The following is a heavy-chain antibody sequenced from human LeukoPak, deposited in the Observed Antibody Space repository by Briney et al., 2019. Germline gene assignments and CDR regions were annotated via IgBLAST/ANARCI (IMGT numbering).Heavy chain of an antibody. Sequence: GESLKISCKGSGYSFTSYWIGGGRQMPGKGLGWVGIIYPGDSDTRYSPSFQGQVTISAEKSISTAYLQWSSLKASDTAMYYCARRVFGELFFDYWGQGTLVTVSS. CDR1: GYSFTSYW. V-gene: IGHV5-51*01. J-gene: IGHJ4*02. D-gene: IGHD3-10*02. CDR3: ARRVFGELFFDY. CDR2: IYPGDSDT.